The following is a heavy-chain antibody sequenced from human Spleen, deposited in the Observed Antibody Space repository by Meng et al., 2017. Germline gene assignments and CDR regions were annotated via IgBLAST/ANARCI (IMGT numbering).Heavy chain of an antibody. CDR1: GDSISSNTW. D-gene: IGHD3-10*02. J-gene: IGHJ4*02. Sequence: QVQLQESGPGLLKPSGTLSLTCAASGDSISSNTWWSWVRQPPGKGLEWIGEIYHGGSTNYIPSLKSRVTISIDKSKNQFSLDLSSVTAADTAVYYCTRNSYDSRHYVLGFWGQGTLVTVSS. V-gene: IGHV4-4*02. CDR3: TRNSYDSRHYVLGF. CDR2: IYHGGST.